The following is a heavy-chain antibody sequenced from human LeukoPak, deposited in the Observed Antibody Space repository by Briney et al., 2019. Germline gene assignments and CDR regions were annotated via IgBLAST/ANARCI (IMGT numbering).Heavy chain of an antibody. Sequence: PSETLSLTCTVSGVSISSSNSYWGWIRQPPGKGLEWIGSIYYSGSTYYNPSLKSRVTISVDTSKNQFSLKLSSVTAADTAVYYCARGVTDTNWGQGTLVTVSS. CDR2: IYYSGST. CDR3: ARGVTDTN. D-gene: IGHD2-2*01. V-gene: IGHV4-39*01. J-gene: IGHJ4*02. CDR1: GVSISSSNSY.